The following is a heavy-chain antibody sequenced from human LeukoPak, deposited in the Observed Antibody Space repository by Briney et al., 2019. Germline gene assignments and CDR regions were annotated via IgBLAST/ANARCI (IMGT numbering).Heavy chain of an antibody. Sequence: GGSLRLSCAASVFTFSTYWMHWVRQAPGKGLVWVSRIKSDGGTNYADSVKGRFTISRDNAKKTVSLQMNSLRPEDTGVYYYAKGRYYGSGKWGYFEYWGQGTLVTVSS. J-gene: IGHJ4*02. CDR3: AKGRYYGSGKWGYFEY. CDR2: IKSDGGT. V-gene: IGHV3-74*01. CDR1: VFTFSTYW. D-gene: IGHD3-10*01.